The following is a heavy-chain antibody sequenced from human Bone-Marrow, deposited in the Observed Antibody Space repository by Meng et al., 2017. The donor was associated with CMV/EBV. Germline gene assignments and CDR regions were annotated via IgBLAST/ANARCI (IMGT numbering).Heavy chain of an antibody. V-gene: IGHV4-39*01. CDR3: ARGDCSSTSCYTPPYYYYGMDV. J-gene: IGHJ6*01. Sequence: SETLSLTCTVSGGSISSSSYYWGWIRQPPGKGLEWIGSIYYSGSTYYNPSLKSRVTISVDTSKNQFSLKLSSVTAADTAVYYCARGDCSSTSCYTPPYYYYGMDVWGQGTTVTVSS. CDR1: GGSISSSSYY. D-gene: IGHD2-2*02. CDR2: IYYSGST.